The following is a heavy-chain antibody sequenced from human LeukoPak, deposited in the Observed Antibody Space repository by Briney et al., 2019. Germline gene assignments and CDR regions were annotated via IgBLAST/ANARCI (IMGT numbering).Heavy chain of an antibody. J-gene: IGHJ4*02. CDR3: AREIQWREFVSSRIKGNYYFDY. CDR2: INHSGST. V-gene: IGHV4-34*01. D-gene: IGHD3-10*01. Sequence: SETLSLTCAVYGGSFSGYYWSWIRQPPGKGLEWIGEINHSGSTNYNPSLKSRVTISVDTSKNQFSLKLSSVTAADTAVYYCAREIQWREFVSSRIKGNYYFDYWGQGTLVTVSS. CDR1: GGSFSGYY.